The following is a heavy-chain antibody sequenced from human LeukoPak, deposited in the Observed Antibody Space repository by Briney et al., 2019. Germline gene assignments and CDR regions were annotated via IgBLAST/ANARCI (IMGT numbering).Heavy chain of an antibody. J-gene: IGHJ5*02. CDR3: ARGSGGLFDP. CDR1: GFTFDDYG. D-gene: IGHD3-10*01. V-gene: IGHV3-20*04. CDR2: INWNGGST. Sequence: GRSLRLSCAASGFTFDDYGMSWVRQAPGKGLEWVSGINWNGGSTGYADSVKGRFTISRDNAKNSLYLQMNSLRAEDTAVYYCARGSGGLFDPWGQGTLVTVSS.